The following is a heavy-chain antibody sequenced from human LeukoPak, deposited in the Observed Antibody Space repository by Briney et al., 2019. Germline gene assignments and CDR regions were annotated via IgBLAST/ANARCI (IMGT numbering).Heavy chain of an antibody. CDR1: GGSINSGDYY. Sequence: SQTLSLTCTVSGGSINSGDYYWSWIRQPPGKGLEWIGYIYYSGSTYYNPSLKSRVTISVDTSKNQFSLKLSSVTAADTAVYYCARSAYYYVHFDYWGQGTLVTVSS. J-gene: IGHJ4*02. CDR3: ARSAYYYVHFDY. D-gene: IGHD3-22*01. CDR2: IYYSGST. V-gene: IGHV4-30-4*01.